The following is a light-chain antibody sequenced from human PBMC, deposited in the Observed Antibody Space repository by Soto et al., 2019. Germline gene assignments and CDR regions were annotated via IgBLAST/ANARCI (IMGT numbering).Light chain of an antibody. J-gene: IGKJ4*01. Sequence: DIQMTQSPSSLSASVGDTVTITCRASQSISSYLNWYQQKPGKAPKLLIYAASSLQSGVPSRFSGSGSGTDFTLTISSLQPEDFATYYCQQYYSYPLTFGGGTKVDIK. CDR3: QQYYSYPLT. CDR2: AAS. V-gene: IGKV1-39*01. CDR1: QSISSY.